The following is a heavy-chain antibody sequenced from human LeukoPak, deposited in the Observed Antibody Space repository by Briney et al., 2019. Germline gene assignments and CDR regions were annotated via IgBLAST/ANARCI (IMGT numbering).Heavy chain of an antibody. CDR1: GGSISSSSYY. CDR2: IYYSGST. CDR3: ARLIRKVLYYFDY. Sequence: SETLSLTCTVSGGSISSSSYYWGWLRQPPGKGLEWIGSIYYSGSTYYNPSLKSRVTISVDTSKNQFSLKLSSVTAADTAVYYCARLIRKVLYYFDYWGQGTLVTVSS. V-gene: IGHV4-39*01. J-gene: IGHJ4*02.